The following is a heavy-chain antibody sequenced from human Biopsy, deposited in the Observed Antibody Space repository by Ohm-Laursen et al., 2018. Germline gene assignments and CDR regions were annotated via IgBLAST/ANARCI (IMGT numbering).Heavy chain of an antibody. Sequence: TLSLTWTVSRDSISNYYWTWIRQSPGKGLEWIGYIYYTGSTYYNPSVKSRVTISVDTSKNQFSLMLNSVTAADTAVYFCSRDSRGGHLNTTLITGKNLDSWGQGNLVTVSS. CDR2: IYYTGST. D-gene: IGHD3-16*01. J-gene: IGHJ4*02. CDR1: RDSISNYY. CDR3: SRDSRGGHLNTTLITGKNLDS. V-gene: IGHV4-59*01.